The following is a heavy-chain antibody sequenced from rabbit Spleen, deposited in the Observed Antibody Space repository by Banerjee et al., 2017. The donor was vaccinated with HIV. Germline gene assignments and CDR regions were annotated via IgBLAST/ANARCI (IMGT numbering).Heavy chain of an antibody. V-gene: IGHV1S45*01. CDR3: ARDSGSSFSSYGMDL. CDR2: IEGGSSAFS. CDR1: GVSVNDKDV. D-gene: IGHD8-1*01. Sequence: QEQLEESGGGLVKPEGSLTLTCKASGVSVNDKDVMCWVRQAPGKGLEWIACIEGGSSAFSYFASWAKGRFTISKTSSTTVTLQMTSLTAADTATYFCARDSGSSFSSYGMDLWGPGTLVTVS. J-gene: IGHJ6*01.